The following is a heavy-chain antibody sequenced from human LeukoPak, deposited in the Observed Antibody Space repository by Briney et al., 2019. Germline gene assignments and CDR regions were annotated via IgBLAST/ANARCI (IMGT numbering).Heavy chain of an antibody. V-gene: IGHV3-7*01. CDR3: ASPRRGGYYYVFDLDY. J-gene: IGHJ4*02. D-gene: IGHD3-22*01. CDR1: GFTFSSYW. CDR2: IKQDGSEK. Sequence: GGSLRLSCAASGFTFSSYWMSWVRQAPGKGLEWVANIKQDGSEKYYVDSVKGRFTISRDNAKNSLYLQMNRLRAEDTAVYYCASPRRGGYYYVFDLDYWGQGTLVTFSS.